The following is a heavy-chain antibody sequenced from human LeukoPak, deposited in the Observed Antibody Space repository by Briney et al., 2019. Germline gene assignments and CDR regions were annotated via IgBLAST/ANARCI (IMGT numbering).Heavy chain of an antibody. D-gene: IGHD2-21*02. CDR3: AISGGCGGDCYSAFDI. Sequence: SETLSLTCTVSGGSISSSSYYWGWIRQPPGKGLEWIGSIYYSGSTYYNPSLKSRVTISVDTSKNQFSLKLSSVTAADTAVYYCAISGGCGGDCYSAFDIWGQGTMVTVSP. CDR2: IYYSGST. V-gene: IGHV4-39*07. CDR1: GGSISSSSYY. J-gene: IGHJ3*02.